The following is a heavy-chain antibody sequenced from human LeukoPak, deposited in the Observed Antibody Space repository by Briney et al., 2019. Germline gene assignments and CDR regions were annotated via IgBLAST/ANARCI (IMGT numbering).Heavy chain of an antibody. D-gene: IGHD6-13*01. V-gene: IGHV3-48*03. J-gene: IGHJ6*03. CDR1: GFTFSSYE. CDR2: ISSSGSTI. CDR3: ARDGRLESSSWYLYYYYYMDV. Sequence: GALRLSCAASGFTFSSYEMNWVRQAPGKGLEWVSYISSSGSTIYYADSVKGRFTISRDNAKNSLYLQMNSLRAEDTAVYYCARDGRLESSSWYLYYYYYMDVWGKGTTVTISS.